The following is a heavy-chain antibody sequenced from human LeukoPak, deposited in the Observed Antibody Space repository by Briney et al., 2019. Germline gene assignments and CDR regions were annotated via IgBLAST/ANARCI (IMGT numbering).Heavy chain of an antibody. CDR2: ISPSGGST. V-gene: IGHV1-46*01. D-gene: IGHD5-12*01. CDR1: GYTFTSNY. Sequence: ASVKVSCKAFGYTFTSNYMHWVRQAPGQGPEWMGVISPSGGSTTYAQKFQGRVTLTRDMSTSTDYLELSSLRSEDTAVYFCATHSPEWRYSGYYNFYYMDVWGKGTTVTVSS. J-gene: IGHJ6*03. CDR3: ATHSPEWRYSGYYNFYYMDV.